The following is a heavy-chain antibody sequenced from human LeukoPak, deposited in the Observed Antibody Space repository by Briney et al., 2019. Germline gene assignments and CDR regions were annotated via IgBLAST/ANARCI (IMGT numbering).Heavy chain of an antibody. J-gene: IGHJ4*02. V-gene: IGHV1-46*01. CDR3: ARGTQAETALYDFWSGFYY. CDR1: GYTFTGYY. Sequence: GASVKVSCKASGYTFTGYYLHWVRQAPGQGLEWMGIINPSGGSTSYAQKFQGRVTMTRDTSTSTVYMELSSLRSEDTAVYYCARGTQAETALYDFWSGFYYWGQGTLVTVSS. CDR2: INPSGGST. D-gene: IGHD3-3*01.